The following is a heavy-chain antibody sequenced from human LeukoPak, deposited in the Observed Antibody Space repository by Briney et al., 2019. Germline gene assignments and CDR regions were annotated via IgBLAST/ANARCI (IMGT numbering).Heavy chain of an antibody. CDR1: GGTFSSYA. J-gene: IGHJ6*03. V-gene: IGHV1-69*13. CDR3: ARDTGATSHYYYYYMDV. CDR2: IIPIFGTA. Sequence: ASVKVSCKASGGTFSSYAISWARQAPGQGLEWMGGIIPIFGTANYAQKFQGRVTITADESTSTAYMELSSLRSEDTAVYYCARDTGATSHYYYYYMDVWGKGTTVTISS. D-gene: IGHD1-26*01.